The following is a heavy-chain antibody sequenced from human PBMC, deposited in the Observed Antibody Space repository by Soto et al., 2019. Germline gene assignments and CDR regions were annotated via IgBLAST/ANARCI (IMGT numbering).Heavy chain of an antibody. Sequence: SETLSLTCAVSRGSISSGGYYWGWIRQPPGKGLEWIGTIYYTGVTYYNPSLKGRVIISVDTSKNQFSLKLSSLTAADTALYYCASQTSSNYVDFWRERSLVTVTS. D-gene: IGHD4-4*01. V-gene: IGHV4-39*01. CDR1: RGSISSGGYY. J-gene: IGHJ4*02. CDR3: ASQTSSNYVDF. CDR2: IYYTGVT.